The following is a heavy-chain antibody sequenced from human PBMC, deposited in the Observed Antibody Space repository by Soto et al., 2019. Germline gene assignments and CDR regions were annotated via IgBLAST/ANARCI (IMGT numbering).Heavy chain of an antibody. Sequence: GGSLRLSCAVSGLTVSANFMSWVRQAPGKGLEWVSVVYSGGITNYADSVKGRFTISRDNSKNTLYLQLDSLRAEDTAVYYCARVSCSSTSCYGIDYWGQGTPVTVSS. CDR3: ARVSCSSTSCYGIDY. CDR1: GLTVSANF. V-gene: IGHV3-66*01. J-gene: IGHJ4*02. D-gene: IGHD2-2*01. CDR2: VYSGGIT.